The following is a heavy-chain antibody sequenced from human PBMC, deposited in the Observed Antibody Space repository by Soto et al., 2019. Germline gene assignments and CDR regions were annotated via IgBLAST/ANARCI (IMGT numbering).Heavy chain of an antibody. V-gene: IGHV3-9*01. CDR3: VKDESINWYSGHFRH. D-gene: IGHD6-13*01. Sequence: GWSLRLACAASGFTFGDYAMHWVRQVPGKGLEWVSGINWNSGSIGYGDSVKGRFAISRDNAKNSLHLQMNSLSAEDTAFYYCVKDESINWYSGHFRHWGQGTLVTVSS. J-gene: IGHJ1*01. CDR2: INWNSGSI. CDR1: GFTFGDYA.